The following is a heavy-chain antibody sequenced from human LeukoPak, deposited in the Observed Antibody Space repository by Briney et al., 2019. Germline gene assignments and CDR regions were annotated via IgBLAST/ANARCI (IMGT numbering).Heavy chain of an antibody. CDR1: GYTFTSYG. Sequence: VSVKVSCKASGYTFTSYGISWVRQVPGQGLEWMGWISAYNGNTNYAQKLQGRVTMTTDTSTSTAYMELRSLRSDDTAVYYCARLYDGDYGVCFDYWGQGTLVTVSS. CDR3: ARLYDGDYGVCFDY. V-gene: IGHV1-18*01. D-gene: IGHD4-17*01. J-gene: IGHJ4*02. CDR2: ISAYNGNT.